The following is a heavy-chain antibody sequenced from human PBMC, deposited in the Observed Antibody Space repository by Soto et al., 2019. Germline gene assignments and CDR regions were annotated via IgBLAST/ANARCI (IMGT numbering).Heavy chain of an antibody. CDR1: GFTVSSNY. D-gene: IGHD3-3*01. V-gene: IGHV3-53*01. Sequence: EGQLVESGGGLIQPGGSLRLSCAASGFTVSSNYMSWVRQAPGKGLEWVSVIYSGGGGSTYYADSVKGRFTISRDNCKNTLYLQMNSLRAEDTAVYYCARDECRNAFDIWGQGTMVTVSS. J-gene: IGHJ3*02. CDR2: IYSGGGGST. CDR3: ARDECRNAFDI.